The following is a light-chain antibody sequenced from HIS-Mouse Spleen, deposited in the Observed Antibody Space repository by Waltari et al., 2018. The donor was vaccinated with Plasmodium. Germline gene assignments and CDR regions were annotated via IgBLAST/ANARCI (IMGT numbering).Light chain of an antibody. CDR3: CSYAGSSTFV. V-gene: IGLV2-23*03. J-gene: IGLJ3*02. Sequence: QSALTQPASVSGSPGKSITISCTGTSSDVGRYNHVPWYQQHPGKAHKLMIYEGSKRPSGVSNRFSGSKSGNTASLTISGLQAEDEADYYCCSYAGSSTFVFGGGTKLTVL. CDR2: EGS. CDR1: SSDVGRYNH.